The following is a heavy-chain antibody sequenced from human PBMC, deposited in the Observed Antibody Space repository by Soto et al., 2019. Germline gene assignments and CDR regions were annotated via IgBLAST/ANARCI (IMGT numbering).Heavy chain of an antibody. Sequence: GGSLRLSCAASGFTFSSYAMSWVRQAPGKGLEWVSAISGSGGSTYYADSVKGRFTISRDNSKNTLYLQINSLRAEDTAVYYCAKDIKGSSSPSAYYYYYGMDVWGQGTTVTVSS. J-gene: IGHJ6*02. CDR3: AKDIKGSSSPSAYYYYYGMDV. D-gene: IGHD6-6*01. CDR1: GFTFSSYA. V-gene: IGHV3-23*01. CDR2: ISGSGGST.